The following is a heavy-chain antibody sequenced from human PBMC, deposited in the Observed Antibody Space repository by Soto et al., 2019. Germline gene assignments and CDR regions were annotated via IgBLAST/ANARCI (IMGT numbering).Heavy chain of an antibody. CDR2: IYYSGST. D-gene: IGHD6-19*01. Sequence: QVQLQESGPGLVKPSQTLSLTCTVSGGSISSGDYYWSWIRQPPGKGLEWIGYIYYSGSTYYNPSRKGRXXIXVXXAKNQFALKLSAVTAADTAVYYCANIAVAGTGFDYWGQGTLVTVSS. CDR1: GGSISSGDYY. CDR3: ANIAVAGTGFDY. V-gene: IGHV4-30-4*01. J-gene: IGHJ4*02.